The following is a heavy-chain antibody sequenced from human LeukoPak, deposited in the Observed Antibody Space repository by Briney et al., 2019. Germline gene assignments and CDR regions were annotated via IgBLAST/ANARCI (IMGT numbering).Heavy chain of an antibody. CDR2: INPNSGGT. CDR1: GYTFTGYY. CDR3: ARGPGITMVRGVIGWFDP. V-gene: IGHV1-2*02. Sequence: ASVKVSCKASGYTFTGYYMHWVRQAPGQGHEWMGWINPNSGGTNYAQKFQGRVTMTRDTSISTAYMELSRLRSDDTAVYYCARGPGITMVRGVIGWFDPWGQGTLVTVSS. J-gene: IGHJ5*02. D-gene: IGHD3-10*01.